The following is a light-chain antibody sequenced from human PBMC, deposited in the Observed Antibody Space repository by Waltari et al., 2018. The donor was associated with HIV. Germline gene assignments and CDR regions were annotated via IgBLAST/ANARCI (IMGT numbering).Light chain of an antibody. Sequence: QSALTQPASVSGSPGQSITISCTGTSSDVGGYNYVSWYQQHPGKAPKLMIYDVSKRPSGVANRVSGSKSGNTASLTISGLQAEDEAEYYCNSFTSSSTWVFGGGTKLTVL. J-gene: IGLJ3*02. V-gene: IGLV2-14*03. CDR3: NSFTSSSTWV. CDR2: DVS. CDR1: SSDVGGYNY.